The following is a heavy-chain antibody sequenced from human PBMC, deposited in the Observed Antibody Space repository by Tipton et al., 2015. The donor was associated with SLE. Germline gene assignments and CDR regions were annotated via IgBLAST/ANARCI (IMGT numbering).Heavy chain of an antibody. J-gene: IGHJ4*02. V-gene: IGHV4-61*09. Sequence: TLSLTCTVSGGSISSGSYYWSWIRQPAGKGLEWIGYIYSSGNTNYNPSLKSRVTISVDTSKNQFSLKLSSVTAADTAVYYCARVNGELGISDYWGQGTLVTVSS. CDR3: ARVNGELGISDY. CDR1: GGSISSGSYY. CDR2: IYSSGNT. D-gene: IGHD7-27*01.